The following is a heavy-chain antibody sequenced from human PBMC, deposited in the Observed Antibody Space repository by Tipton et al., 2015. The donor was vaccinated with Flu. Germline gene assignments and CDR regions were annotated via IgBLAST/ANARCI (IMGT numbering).Heavy chain of an antibody. D-gene: IGHD3-10*01. V-gene: IGHV4-31*03. CDR1: GDSIDSRYF. CDR2: IYYSGST. CDR3: ARDQRFGDGRTYDYYGMDV. J-gene: IGHJ6*02. Sequence: TLSLTCSVSGDSIDSRYFWGWIRQLPGKGLEWIGCIYYSGSTYYNSSLRSRLTISVDTSRNLFSLNLNSVTAADTAIYYCARDQRFGDGRTYDYYGMDVCGQGT.